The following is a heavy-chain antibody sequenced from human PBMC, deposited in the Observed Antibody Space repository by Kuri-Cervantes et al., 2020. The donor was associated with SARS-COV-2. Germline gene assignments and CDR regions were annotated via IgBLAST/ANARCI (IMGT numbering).Heavy chain of an antibody. V-gene: IGHV4-31*03. D-gene: IGHD2-2*02. CDR1: GGSISRGGYY. CDR2: IYYSGGT. J-gene: IGHJ3*02. CDR3: AGESTYTFDT. Sequence: LRLSCTVSGGSISRGGYYWSWIRQHPEKGLEWIGYIYYSGGTYYNPSLKSRVSMSVDTSKSQFSLNLSSVTAADTAVYYCAGESTYTFDTWGQGTLVTVSS.